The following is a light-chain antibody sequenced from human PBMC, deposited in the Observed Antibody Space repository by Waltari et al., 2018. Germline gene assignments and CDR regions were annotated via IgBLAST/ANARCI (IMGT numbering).Light chain of an antibody. CDR1: SSDVGYYNF. Sequence: QSALTQPHSVSGSPGQSVTISCTGTSSDVGYYNFVSWYQQHPGKAPKLMIYDVTKRPPGVPDRFSGSSSGAERYLTISSLQSEDEADYYCQTWATGFWVFGGGTKLTVL. CDR2: DVT. V-gene: IGLV2-11*01. CDR3: QTWATGFWV. J-gene: IGLJ3*02.